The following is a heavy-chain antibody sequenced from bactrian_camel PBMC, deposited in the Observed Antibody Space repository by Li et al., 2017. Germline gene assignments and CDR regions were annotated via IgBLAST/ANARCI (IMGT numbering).Heavy chain of an antibody. J-gene: IGHJ4*01. CDR1: ADAGTRLC. CDR3: AYDPRCISPTGGAWYYDT. CDR2: IGTEGTP. D-gene: IGHD1*01. V-gene: IGHV3S55*01. Sequence: VQLVESGGGSVQAGGSLKLSCAASADAGTRLCMGWFRQVPGKGREEVATIGTEGTPWYIDSVKDRFAISRDSAKKTLTLQMNNLKPEDTAMYSCAYDPRCISPTGGAWYYDTWGQGTQVTVS.